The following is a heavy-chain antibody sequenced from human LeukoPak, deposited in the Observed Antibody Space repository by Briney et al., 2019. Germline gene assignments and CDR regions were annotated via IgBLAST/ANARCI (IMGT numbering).Heavy chain of an antibody. CDR1: GYTLTELS. Sequence: ASVKVSCKVSGYTLTELSMHWVRQAPGKGLEWMGGFDPEDGETIYAQKFQGRVTMTEDTSTDTAYMELSSLRSEDTAVYYCATYSGSYRGFDYWGQGALVTVSS. D-gene: IGHD1-26*01. J-gene: IGHJ4*02. V-gene: IGHV1-24*01. CDR2: FDPEDGET. CDR3: ATYSGSYRGFDY.